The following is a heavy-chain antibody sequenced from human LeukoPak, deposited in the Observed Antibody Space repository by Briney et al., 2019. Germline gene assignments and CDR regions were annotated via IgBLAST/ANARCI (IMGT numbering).Heavy chain of an antibody. J-gene: IGHJ4*02. CDR3: ARTNYDYVWGSYRPSHFDY. D-gene: IGHD3-16*02. CDR1: GFTFSSYS. CDR2: ISSSSSYI. Sequence: GGSLRLSCAASGFTFSSYSMNWVRQAPGKGLEWVSSISSSSSYIYYADSVKGRVTISRDNAKNSLYLQMNSLRAEDTAVYYCARTNYDYVWGSYRPSHFDYWGQGTLVTVSS. V-gene: IGHV3-21*01.